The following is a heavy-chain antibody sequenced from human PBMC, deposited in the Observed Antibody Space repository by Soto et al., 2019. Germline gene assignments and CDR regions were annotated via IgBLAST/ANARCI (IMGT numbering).Heavy chain of an antibody. Sequence: ASVKVSCKASGYTFTSYGISWVRQAPGQRLEWMGWINAGNGNTKYSQKFQGRVTITRDTSASTAYMELSSLRSEDTAVYYCAREDPYDFWSGYRDYWGQGTLVTVSS. V-gene: IGHV1-3*01. D-gene: IGHD3-3*01. J-gene: IGHJ4*02. CDR1: GYTFTSYG. CDR3: AREDPYDFWSGYRDY. CDR2: INAGNGNT.